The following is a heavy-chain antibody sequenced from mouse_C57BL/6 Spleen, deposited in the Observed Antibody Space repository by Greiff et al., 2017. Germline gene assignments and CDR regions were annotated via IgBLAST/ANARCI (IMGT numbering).Heavy chain of an antibody. CDR2: ISSGGSYT. CDR3: ARDGSPRYWYVDV. CDR1: GFTFSSYG. Sequence: EVKLMESGGDLVKPGGSLKLSCAASGFTFSSYGMSWVRQTPDKRLEWVATISSGGSYTYYPDSVKGRFTISRDNAKNTLYLQMSSLKSEDTAMYYCARDGSPRYWYVDVWGTGTTVTVSS. J-gene: IGHJ1*03. V-gene: IGHV5-6*01. D-gene: IGHD1-1*01.